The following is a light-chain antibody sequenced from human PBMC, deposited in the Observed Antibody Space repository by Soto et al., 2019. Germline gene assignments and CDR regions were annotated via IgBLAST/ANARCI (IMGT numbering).Light chain of an antibody. CDR1: SSDVGSYNL. J-gene: IGLJ1*01. CDR3: CSYAGSSTSPYV. CDR2: EGS. Sequence: QSALTQPASVSGSPGQSITISCTGTSSDVGSYNLVSWYQQHPGKAHKLMIYEGSKRPSGVSNRFSGSKSGNTASLTISGLQAEDEADYYCCSYAGSSTSPYVFGTGTKLTVL. V-gene: IGLV2-23*01.